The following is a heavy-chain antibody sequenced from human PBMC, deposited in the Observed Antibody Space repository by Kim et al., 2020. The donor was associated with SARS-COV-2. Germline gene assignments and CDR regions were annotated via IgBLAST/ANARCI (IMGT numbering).Heavy chain of an antibody. CDR1: GFTFSSYA. CDR2: ISYDGSNK. CDR3: ARDHSISWYYFDC. V-gene: IGHV3-30*04. Sequence: GGSLRLSCAASGFTFSSYAMHWVRQAPGKGLEWVAVISYDGSNKYYADSVKGRFTISRDNSKNTLYLQMNSLRPEDTAVCYCARDHSISWYYFDCWGEGTLVTVSS. J-gene: IGHJ4*02. D-gene: IGHD6-13*01.